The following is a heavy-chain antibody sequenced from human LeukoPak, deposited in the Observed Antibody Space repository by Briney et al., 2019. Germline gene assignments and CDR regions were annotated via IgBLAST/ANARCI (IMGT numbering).Heavy chain of an antibody. CDR3: ATIVGATMVIRN. CDR1: GGSISSGSYY. Sequence: SQTLSLTCTVSGGSISSGSYYWGWLRQPAGKGLEWLGRIYTSGSTNYNPSLKRRVTISVDTSKNQFSLKLSSVTAADTAVYYCATIVGATMVIRNWGQGTLVTVSS. V-gene: IGHV4-61*02. J-gene: IGHJ4*02. D-gene: IGHD1-26*01. CDR2: IYTSGST.